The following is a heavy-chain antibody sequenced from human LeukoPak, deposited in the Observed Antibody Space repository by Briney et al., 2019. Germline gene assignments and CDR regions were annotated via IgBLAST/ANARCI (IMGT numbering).Heavy chain of an antibody. V-gene: IGHV3-11*06. D-gene: IGHD3-22*01. CDR3: ARGRSGYGPFDAFDI. CDR1: GFTFSDYY. CDR2: ISGSSSHI. Sequence: GGSLRLSCEASGFTFSDYYLSWIRQAPGKGLEWISYISGSSSHINYADSVKGRFTISRDNAKKSVYLQMDSLRVEDTAVYYCARGRSGYGPFDAFDIWGHGTWVTVSS. J-gene: IGHJ3*02.